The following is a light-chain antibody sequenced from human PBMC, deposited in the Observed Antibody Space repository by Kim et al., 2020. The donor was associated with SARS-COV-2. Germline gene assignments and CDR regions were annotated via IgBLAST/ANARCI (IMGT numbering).Light chain of an antibody. CDR1: NLGEKY. Sequence: VPPGQTASIPCSGDNLGEKYACWYQQRPGQAPILVIYHDNKRPSGIPERFSGSNSGNTATLTISGTQAMDGADYYCQAWDSSTVVFGGGTQLTVL. CDR3: QAWDSSTVV. CDR2: HDN. V-gene: IGLV3-1*01. J-gene: IGLJ3*02.